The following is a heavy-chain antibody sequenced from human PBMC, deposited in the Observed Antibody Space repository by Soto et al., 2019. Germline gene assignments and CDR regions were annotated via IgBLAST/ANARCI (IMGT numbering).Heavy chain of an antibody. CDR1: GGSFRGYY. J-gene: IGHJ5*02. CDR2: INHTGRT. Sequence: PSETLSLTCAVYGGSFRGYYWSGIRQPPGKGLEWIGEINHTGRTSYNPSLQSRVTISVDTSKNQYFVNLRSVTAADTSVYYCARMPTGFPNWFDPWGRGTLVTVSS. V-gene: IGHV4-34*01. D-gene: IGHD2-2*01. CDR3: ARMPTGFPNWFDP.